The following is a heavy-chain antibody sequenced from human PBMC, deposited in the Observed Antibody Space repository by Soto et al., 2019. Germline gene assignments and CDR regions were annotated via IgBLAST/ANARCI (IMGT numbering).Heavy chain of an antibody. V-gene: IGHV1-3*01. D-gene: IGHD3-3*01. J-gene: IGHJ6*02. CDR3: ARQELEWLLYYYYGMDV. CDR2: INAGNGNT. Sequence: ASVKVSCKASGYTFTSYAMHWVRQAPGQRLEWMGWINAGNGNTKYSQKFQGHVTISADKSISTAYLKWSSLKASDTAMYYCARQELEWLLYYYYGMDVWGQGTTVTVSS. CDR1: GYTFTSYA.